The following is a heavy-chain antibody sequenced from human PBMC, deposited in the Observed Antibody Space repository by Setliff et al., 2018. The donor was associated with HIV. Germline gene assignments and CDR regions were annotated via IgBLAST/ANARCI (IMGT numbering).Heavy chain of an antibody. D-gene: IGHD2-2*01. CDR1: GDSFSSYY. Sequence: SETLSLTCTVSGDSFSSYYWSWIRQPAGKGLEWIGHIYSSGITNYNPSLKSRVTMSVDTPKKQFSLKLSSVTAADTAVYYCARDLVVVPAAGHMDSYYMDVWGKGTTVTV. CDR2: IYSSGIT. CDR3: ARDLVVVPAAGHMDSYYMDV. J-gene: IGHJ6*03. V-gene: IGHV4-4*07.